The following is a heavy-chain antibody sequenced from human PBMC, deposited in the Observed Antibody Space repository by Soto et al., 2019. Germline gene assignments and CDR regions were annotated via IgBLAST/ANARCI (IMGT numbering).Heavy chain of an antibody. V-gene: IGHV3-11*01. Sequence: GGSLRLSCVGSGFTFYEYYMTWIRQAPGKGLEWVAYISSSGGTMYYADSVKGRFTISRDNDRKSLYLQMNSLRAEDTAVYYCGRGHYGSGKLTGYWGQGTLVTVSS. CDR2: ISSSGGTM. CDR3: GRGHYGSGKLTGY. CDR1: GFTFYEYY. D-gene: IGHD3-10*01. J-gene: IGHJ4*02.